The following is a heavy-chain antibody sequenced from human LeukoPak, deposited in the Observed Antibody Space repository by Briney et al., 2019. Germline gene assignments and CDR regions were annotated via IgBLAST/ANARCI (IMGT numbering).Heavy chain of an antibody. CDR3: ARINMIMFGGVTRSYYYYGMDV. CDR1: AGSFSGYY. Sequence: SETLSLTCAVYAGSFSGYYWSWIRQPPGKGLEWIGEINHSGSTNYNPTLKSRVTISVDTSKNQFSLKLSSVTAADTAVYYCARINMIMFGGVTRSYYYYGMDVWGKGTTVTVSS. V-gene: IGHV4-34*01. J-gene: IGHJ6*04. CDR2: INHSGST. D-gene: IGHD3-16*01.